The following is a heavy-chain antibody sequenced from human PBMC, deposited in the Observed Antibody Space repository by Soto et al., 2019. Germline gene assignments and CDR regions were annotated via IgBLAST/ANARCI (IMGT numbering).Heavy chain of an antibody. CDR3: ARAVVLTFTRFYDMDV. Sequence: QVQLVQSGAEVKTPGSSVKVSCKASGGTFSSYSINWVRQAPGQGLEWMGRLIPMFGTTDYAQRFQGRVTFTADESTSTASMEVTNLTSEDTAVYYCARAVVLTFTRFYDMDVWGQWTTVTVSS. CDR1: GGTFSSYS. J-gene: IGHJ6*02. CDR2: LIPMFGTT. V-gene: IGHV1-69*18. D-gene: IGHD3-9*01.